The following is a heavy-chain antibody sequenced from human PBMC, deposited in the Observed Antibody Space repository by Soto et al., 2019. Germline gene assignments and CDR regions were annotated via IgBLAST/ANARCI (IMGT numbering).Heavy chain of an antibody. D-gene: IGHD6-6*01. CDR1: GYTFANYW. V-gene: IGHV5-51*01. Sequence: PGDSLKISCESSGYTFANYWIVWVRQVPGKGLELVAIIYPIDSRTIYSPSFQGQVTISADKSISTAYLQWTSLKASDTAIYYCSKFKYSTSVRYLQHWGQGTPVTVSS. CDR2: IYPIDSRT. J-gene: IGHJ1*01. CDR3: SKFKYSTSVRYLQH.